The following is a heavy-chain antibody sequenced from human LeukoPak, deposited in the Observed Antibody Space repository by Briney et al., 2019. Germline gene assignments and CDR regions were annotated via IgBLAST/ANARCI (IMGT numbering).Heavy chain of an antibody. V-gene: IGHV4-39*07. J-gene: IGHJ4*02. CDR2: IYYSGST. Sequence: SETLSLTCTVSGGSISSSSYYWGWIRQPPGKGLEWNGSIYYSGSTYYNPSLKSRVTISVDTSKNQFSLKLSSVTAADTAVYYCASCMGIAARLPLDYFDYWGQGTLVTVSS. CDR3: ASCMGIAARLPLDYFDY. CDR1: GGSISSSSYY. D-gene: IGHD6-6*01.